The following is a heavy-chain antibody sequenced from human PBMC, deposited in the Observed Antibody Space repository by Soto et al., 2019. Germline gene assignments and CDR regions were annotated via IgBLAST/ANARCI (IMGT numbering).Heavy chain of an antibody. CDR3: ARALLGTYYYDSSGYMNRYYFDY. D-gene: IGHD3-22*01. CDR1: GGTFSSYA. CDR2: IIPIFGTA. V-gene: IGHV1-69*13. Sequence: ASVKVSCKASGGTFSSYAISWVRQAPGQGLEWMGGIIPIFGTANYAQKFQGRVTITADESTSTAYMELSSLRSEDTAVYYCARALLGTYYYDSSGYMNRYYFDYWGQGTLVTVSS. J-gene: IGHJ4*02.